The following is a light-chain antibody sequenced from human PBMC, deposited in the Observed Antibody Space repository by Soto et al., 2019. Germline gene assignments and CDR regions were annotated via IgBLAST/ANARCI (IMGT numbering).Light chain of an antibody. V-gene: IGKV1-17*01. J-gene: IGKJ2*01. Sequence: DIQMTQSPSSLCTSRGQRVTISCRASQGKRNYLGWYQQKPGKAPKRLIYAASSLQSGVPSRFSGSGSGTEFTLTISSLQPEDFATYYCLQHNSYPPTFGQGTKLEIK. CDR1: QGKRNY. CDR2: AAS. CDR3: LQHNSYPPT.